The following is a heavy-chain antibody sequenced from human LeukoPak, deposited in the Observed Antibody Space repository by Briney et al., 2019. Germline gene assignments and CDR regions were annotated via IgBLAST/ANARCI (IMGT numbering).Heavy chain of an antibody. CDR2: XSGSGSTT. V-gene: IGHV3-23*01. CDR1: GFTFNSXX. Sequence: PGGSLRLSCAASGFTFNSXXXXXXXXAXRKXXEXXXXXSGSGSTTYYADSVKGXFTXSRDNSKNTLYLHMNRLRGEDTAVYYCAKGEGGSGSYINAFDIWGQGTMVTVSS. CDR3: AKGEGGSGSYINAFDI. D-gene: IGHD3-10*01. J-gene: IGHJ3*02.